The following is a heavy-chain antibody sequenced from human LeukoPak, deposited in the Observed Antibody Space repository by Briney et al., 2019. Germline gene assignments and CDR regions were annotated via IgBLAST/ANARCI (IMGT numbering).Heavy chain of an antibody. Sequence: SETLSLTCTVSGGSISSGSYYWSWIRQPAGKGLEWIGRIYTSGSTNYNPSLKSRVTISVDTSKNQFSLKLSSATAADTAVYYCARELITMVRGDIGIIDYWGQGTLVTVSS. CDR3: ARELITMVRGDIGIIDY. CDR2: IYTSGST. D-gene: IGHD3-10*01. CDR1: GGSISSGSYY. V-gene: IGHV4-61*02. J-gene: IGHJ4*02.